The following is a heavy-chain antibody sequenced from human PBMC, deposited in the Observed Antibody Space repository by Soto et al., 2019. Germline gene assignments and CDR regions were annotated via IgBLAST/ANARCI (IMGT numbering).Heavy chain of an antibody. J-gene: IGHJ3*02. CDR1: GGTFSSYA. CDR3: ARYYADEAFDI. V-gene: IGHV1-69*13. CDR2: IIPIFGTA. Sequence: ASVKVSCKASGGTFSSYAISWVRQAPGQGLEWMGGIIPIFGTANYAQKFQGRVTITADESTSTAYMELSGLRSEDTAVYYCARYYADEAFDIWGQGTMVTVSS. D-gene: IGHD3-16*01.